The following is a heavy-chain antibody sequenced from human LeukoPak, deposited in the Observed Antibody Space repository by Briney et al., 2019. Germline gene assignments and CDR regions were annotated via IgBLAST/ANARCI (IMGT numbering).Heavy chain of an antibody. Sequence: SETLSLTCTVSGGSISSGTVYWSWIRQPAGKGLEWIGRVYPSGTTRYNPSLKSRVTISRDTSKNQFSLKLSSVTAADTAVYYCARDEVQVVLPTLHYSYYTDVWGIGTTVTVSS. CDR2: VYPSGTT. V-gene: IGHV4-61*02. J-gene: IGHJ6*03. CDR3: ARDEVQVVLPTLHYSYYTDV. D-gene: IGHD2-15*01. CDR1: GGSISSGTVY.